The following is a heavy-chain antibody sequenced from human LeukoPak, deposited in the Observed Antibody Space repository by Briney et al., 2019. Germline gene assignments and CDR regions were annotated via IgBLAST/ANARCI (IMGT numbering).Heavy chain of an antibody. Sequence: GGSLRLSCAASGFTFGSYEMNWVRQAPGKGLEWVAFIRYDGRNKKYADSVKGRFIISRDNSKNTLYLEMNSLRVEDTAVYYCAKDTRRETTVVTPGYVYDYWGQGTLVTVSS. V-gene: IGHV3-30*02. CDR2: IRYDGRNK. D-gene: IGHD4-23*01. CDR3: AKDTRRETTVVTPGYVYDY. J-gene: IGHJ4*02. CDR1: GFTFGSYE.